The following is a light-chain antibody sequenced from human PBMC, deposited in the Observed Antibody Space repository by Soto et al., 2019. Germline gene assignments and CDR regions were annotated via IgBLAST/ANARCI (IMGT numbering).Light chain of an antibody. J-gene: IGLJ3*02. CDR2: EDN. Sequence: NFMLTQPHSVSESPGKTVTISCTRSSGSIASNYVQWYQQRPGSAPTTVIYEDNQRPSGVPDRFSGSIDSSSNSASLTISGLKTEDEADYYCQYYDSSSLWVFGGGTKLTVL. V-gene: IGLV6-57*03. CDR3: QYYDSSSLWV. CDR1: SGSIASNY.